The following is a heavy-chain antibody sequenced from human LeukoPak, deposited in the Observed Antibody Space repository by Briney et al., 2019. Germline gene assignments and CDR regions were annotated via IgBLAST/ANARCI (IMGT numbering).Heavy chain of an antibody. Sequence: GGSLRLSCTASGFTVATNYMNWVRQPPGKGLEWVSILYSGADTYYADSVKGRFVVSRDSSKNMLFLHMNSLRPEDTAVYYCARIGDHFHWYLDLWGRGTLVTVSS. J-gene: IGHJ2*01. CDR1: GFTVATNY. D-gene: IGHD3-3*02. CDR3: ARIGDHFHWYLDL. CDR2: LYSGADT. V-gene: IGHV3-53*01.